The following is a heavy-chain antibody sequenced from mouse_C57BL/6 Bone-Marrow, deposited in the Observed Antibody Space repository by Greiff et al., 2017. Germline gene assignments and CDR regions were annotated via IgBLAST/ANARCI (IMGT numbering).Heavy chain of an antibody. CDR3: TRYTTVVAEDWYFDV. Sequence: VKLQESGAELVRPGASVKLSCKASGYTFTSYWINWVKQRPGQGLEWIGNIYPSESYTNYNQKFKDKATLTVDKSSSTAYMQLSRPTSEDSAVYYCTRYTTVVAEDWYFDVWGAGTTVTVSS. CDR1: GYTFTSYW. D-gene: IGHD1-1*01. CDR2: IYPSESYT. V-gene: IGHV1-69*02. J-gene: IGHJ1*01.